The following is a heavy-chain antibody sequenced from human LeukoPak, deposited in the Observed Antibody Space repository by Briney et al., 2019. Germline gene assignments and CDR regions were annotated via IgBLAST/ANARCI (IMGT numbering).Heavy chain of an antibody. J-gene: IGHJ5*02. V-gene: IGHV4-31*03. Sequence: PSQTLSLTCTVSGGSTSSGGYYWSWIRQHPGKGLEWIGYIYYSGSTYYNPSLKSRVTISVDTSKNQFSLKLSSVTAADTAVYYCARGRRMIVVVITKGFDPWGQGTLVTVSS. CDR1: GGSTSSGGYY. D-gene: IGHD3-22*01. CDR3: ARGRRMIVVVITKGFDP. CDR2: IYYSGST.